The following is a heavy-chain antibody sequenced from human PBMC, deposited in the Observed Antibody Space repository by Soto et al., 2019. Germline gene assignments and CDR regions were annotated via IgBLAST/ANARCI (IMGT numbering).Heavy chain of an antibody. CDR1: GFIFSDYG. Sequence: GGSLRLSCAASGFIFSDYGMHWVRQAPGKGLEWVTVISYDGSNKYYANSVKGRFTISRDNSKNTLCLQMNSLRAEDTAVYYCAKSLSGGTLRGAFDIWGQGTMVTVSS. CDR2: ISYDGSNK. J-gene: IGHJ3*02. D-gene: IGHD1-26*01. CDR3: AKSLSGGTLRGAFDI. V-gene: IGHV3-30*18.